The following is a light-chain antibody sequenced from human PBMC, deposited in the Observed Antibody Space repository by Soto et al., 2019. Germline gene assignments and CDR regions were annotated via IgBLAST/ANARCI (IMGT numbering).Light chain of an antibody. CDR1: QSVSSN. CDR3: QQYNNWPRT. V-gene: IGKV3-15*01. Sequence: EIVMTQSPATLSVSPGERATLSCRASQSVSSNLAWYQQNPGQAPRRLIYGASTRATGIPARFSGSGSGTEFTLNISSLQSEDFAVYYCQQYNNWPRTFGQETKVQIK. J-gene: IGKJ1*01. CDR2: GAS.